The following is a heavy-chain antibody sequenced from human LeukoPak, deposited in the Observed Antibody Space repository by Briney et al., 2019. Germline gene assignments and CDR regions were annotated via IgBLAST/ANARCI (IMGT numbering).Heavy chain of an antibody. V-gene: IGHV3-30-3*01. CDR3: ARDSQDIVVVPAAMLNNYYYGMDV. D-gene: IGHD2-2*01. Sequence: PGGSLRLSCAASGFTFSSYAMHWVRQAPGKGLEWVAVISYDGSNKYYADSVKGRFTISRGNSKNTLYLQMNSLRAEDTAVYYCARDSQDIVVVPAAMLNNYYYGMDVWGQGTTVTVSS. CDR2: ISYDGSNK. CDR1: GFTFSSYA. J-gene: IGHJ6*02.